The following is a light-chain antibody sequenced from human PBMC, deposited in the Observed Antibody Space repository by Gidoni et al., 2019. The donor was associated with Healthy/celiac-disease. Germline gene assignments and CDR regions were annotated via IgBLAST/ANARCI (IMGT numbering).Light chain of an antibody. CDR2: GAS. CDR1: QSVSSSY. V-gene: IGKV3-20*01. J-gene: IGKJ5*01. CDR3: QQYGSSPPIT. Sequence: GTLSCRASQSVSSSYLAWYQQKPGQAPRLLIYGASSRATGIPDRFSGSGSGTDFTLTISRLEPEDFAVYYCQQYGSSPPITFGQXTRLEIK.